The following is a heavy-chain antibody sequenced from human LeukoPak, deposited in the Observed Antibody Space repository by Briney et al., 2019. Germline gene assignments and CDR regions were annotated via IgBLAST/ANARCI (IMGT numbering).Heavy chain of an antibody. CDR3: ARAHDYGDYTIDY. CDR1: GFTFSSYS. J-gene: IGHJ4*02. D-gene: IGHD4-17*01. Sequence: GGSLRLSCAASGFTFSSYSMNWVRQAPGKGLEWVSSISSSSSYIYYADSVKGRFTISRDNAKNSLYLQMNSLRAEDTAVYYCARAHDYGDYTIDYWGQGTLVTVSS. V-gene: IGHV3-21*01. CDR2: ISSSSSYI.